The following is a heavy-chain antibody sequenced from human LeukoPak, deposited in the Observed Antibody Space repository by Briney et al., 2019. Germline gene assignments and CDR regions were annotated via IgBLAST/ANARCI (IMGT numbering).Heavy chain of an antibody. J-gene: IGHJ5*02. D-gene: IGHD3-22*01. V-gene: IGHV4-39*07. CDR2: IYYSGST. Sequence: SETLSLTCTVSGGSISSSSYYWGWIRQPPGKGLEWIGSIYYSGSTYYNPSLKSRVTISVDTSKNQFSLKLSSVTAADTAVYYCARAHYYDSSGYYFPWGQGTLVTVSS. CDR3: ARAHYYDSSGYYFP. CDR1: GGSISSSSYY.